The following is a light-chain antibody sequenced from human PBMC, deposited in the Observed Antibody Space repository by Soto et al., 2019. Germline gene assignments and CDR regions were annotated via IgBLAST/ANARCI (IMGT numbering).Light chain of an antibody. CDR1: NSDVGGYNY. CDR2: DVS. V-gene: IGLV2-14*01. Sequence: QSPLTQPASLSVSPGQSITISCTGTNSDVGGYNYVSWYQQHPGKAPKLMIYDVSNRPSGVSNRFSGSKSGNTASLTISGFQAEDEADYYCSSYTSSSTYNYVFGSGTKVNVL. CDR3: SSYTSSSTYNYV. J-gene: IGLJ1*01.